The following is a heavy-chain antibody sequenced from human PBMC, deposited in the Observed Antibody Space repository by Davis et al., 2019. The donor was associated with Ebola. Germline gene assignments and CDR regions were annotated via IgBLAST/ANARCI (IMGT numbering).Heavy chain of an antibody. CDR1: GFSLSTSGMC. CDR2: IDWDDDK. V-gene: IGHV2-70*11. Sequence: SGPTLAKPTQTLTLTCTFSGFSLSTSGMCVSWIRQPPGKALEWLARIDWDDDKYYSTSLKTRLTISKDTSQNQVVLTMTNMDPVDTATYYCARIQFGSVGATPLYYYYGMDVWGQGTTVTVSS. CDR3: ARIQFGSVGATPLYYYYGMDV. J-gene: IGHJ6*02. D-gene: IGHD1-26*01.